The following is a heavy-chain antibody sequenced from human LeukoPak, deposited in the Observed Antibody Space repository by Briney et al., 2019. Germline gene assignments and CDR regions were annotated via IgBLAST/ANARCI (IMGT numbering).Heavy chain of an antibody. V-gene: IGHV4-30-2*01. J-gene: IGHJ4*02. CDR2: MYLSGST. Sequence: PSETLSLTCAASGGSISSGGYYWSCIRPRPGKGLEWIGYMYLSGSTYYNPSLKSRVTISVDTSKNQFSLKLSSVNAADTAVYYCARVNPYGGSKVDYWGQGTLVTVSS. CDR3: ARVNPYGGSKVDY. CDR1: GGSISSGGYY. D-gene: IGHD4-23*01.